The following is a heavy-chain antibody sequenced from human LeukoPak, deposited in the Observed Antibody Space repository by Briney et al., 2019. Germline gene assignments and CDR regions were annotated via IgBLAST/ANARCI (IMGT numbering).Heavy chain of an antibody. J-gene: IGHJ4*02. CDR2: IRYDGSNK. CDR1: GFTFSSYG. D-gene: IGHD2-2*02. Sequence: PGGSLRLSCAASGFTFSSYGMHWVRQAPGKGLEWVAFIRYDGSNKYYADSVKGRFTISRDNAKNSLYLQMNSLRAEDTAVYYCARVEGYCSSTSCYNGYWGQGTLVTVSS. CDR3: ARVEGYCSSTSCYNGY. V-gene: IGHV3-30*02.